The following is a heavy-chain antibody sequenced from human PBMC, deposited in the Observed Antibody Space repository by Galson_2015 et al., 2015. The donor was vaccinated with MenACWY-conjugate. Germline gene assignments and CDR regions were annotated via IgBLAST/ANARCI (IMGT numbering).Heavy chain of an antibody. CDR1: GFTFSNSW. Sequence: SLRLSCAASGFTFSNSWTNWIRQAPGSGLEWVANINPEGSRGTYVDSVKGRFTISRDNAENSVYLEMNSLRPEDTAVFYCAAWTADDNYWAQGTLVTVSS. J-gene: IGHJ4*02. V-gene: IGHV3-7*01. D-gene: IGHD3/OR15-3a*01. CDR3: AAWTADDNY. CDR2: INPEGSRG.